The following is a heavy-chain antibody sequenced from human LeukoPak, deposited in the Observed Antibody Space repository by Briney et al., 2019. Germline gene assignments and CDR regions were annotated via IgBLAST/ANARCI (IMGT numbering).Heavy chain of an antibody. CDR2: IYYSGST. Sequence: PSETLSLTCTVSGGSISSYYWSWIRQPPGKGLDWIGYIYYSGSTNYNPSLKSRVTISVDTSKNQFSLKLSSVTAADTAVYYCARDRGDDYSPFFDYWGQGTLVTVSS. CDR1: GGSISSYY. J-gene: IGHJ4*02. V-gene: IGHV4-59*01. CDR3: ARDRGDDYSPFFDY. D-gene: IGHD4-11*01.